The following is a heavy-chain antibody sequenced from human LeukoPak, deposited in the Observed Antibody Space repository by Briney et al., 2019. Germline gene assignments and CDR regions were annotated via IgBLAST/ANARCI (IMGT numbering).Heavy chain of an antibody. V-gene: IGHV4-30-2*01. CDR2: IYHSGIT. D-gene: IGHD3-10*01. CDR3: ARGLRRHYGSGSYYRPTEDY. J-gene: IGHJ4*02. Sequence: SETLSLTCTVSGDSISSGGYYWNWIRQPPGKGLEWIGYIYHSGITNYNPSLKSRVTISIDRSKNQFSLKLSSVSAADTAVYYCARGLRRHYGSGSYYRPTEDYWGQGTLVTVSS. CDR1: GDSISSGGYY.